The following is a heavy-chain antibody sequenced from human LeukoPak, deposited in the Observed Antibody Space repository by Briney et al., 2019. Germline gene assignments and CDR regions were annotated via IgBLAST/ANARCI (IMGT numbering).Heavy chain of an antibody. Sequence: GGSLRLSCAASGFTFSNAWMSWVRQAPGKGLEWVGRIKSKTDGETTDYAAPVKGRFTISRDDSKNTLYLQMNSLKSEDTAVYYCTTAVAYVWGSYHIDYWGQGTLVTVSS. V-gene: IGHV3-15*01. CDR1: GFTFSNAW. D-gene: IGHD3-16*02. CDR2: IKSKTDGETT. CDR3: TTAVAYVWGSYHIDY. J-gene: IGHJ4*02.